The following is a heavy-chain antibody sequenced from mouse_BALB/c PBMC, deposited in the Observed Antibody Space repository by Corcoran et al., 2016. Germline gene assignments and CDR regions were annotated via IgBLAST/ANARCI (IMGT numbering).Heavy chain of an antibody. CDR1: GYTFTSYT. CDR3: ARYYGSSRGYAMDY. V-gene: IGHV1-4*02. J-gene: IGHJ4*01. D-gene: IGHD1-1*01. Sequence: QVQLQQSAAELARPGASVKMSCKASGYTFTSYTMHWVKQRPGQGLEWIGYINPSSGYTEYNQKFKDKTTLTADKSSSTAYMQLSSLTSEDSAVYYCARYYGSSRGYAMDYWGQGTSVTVSS. CDR2: INPSSGYT.